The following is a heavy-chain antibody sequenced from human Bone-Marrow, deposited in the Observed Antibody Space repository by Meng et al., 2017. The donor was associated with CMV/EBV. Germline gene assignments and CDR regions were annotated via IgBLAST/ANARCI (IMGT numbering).Heavy chain of an antibody. CDR2: IYPGDSDT. Sequence: GESLKISCTGSGYSFTSYWNGWGRQTPGKGLEWMGIIYPGDSDTRYSPSFQGQVTISADKSIGTAYLQWSRLKASDTAMYYCARHKSSSWYDYFDYWGQGTLVTVSS. CDR1: GYSFTSYW. J-gene: IGHJ4*02. D-gene: IGHD6-13*01. CDR3: ARHKSSSWYDYFDY. V-gene: IGHV5-51*01.